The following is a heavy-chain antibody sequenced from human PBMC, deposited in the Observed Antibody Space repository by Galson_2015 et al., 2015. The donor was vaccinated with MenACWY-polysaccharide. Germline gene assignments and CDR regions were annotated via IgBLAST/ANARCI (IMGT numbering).Heavy chain of an antibody. J-gene: IGHJ4*02. D-gene: IGHD5-12*01. CDR3: ARGYSAYD. Sequence: SLRLSCAASGFTFSTYWMHWVRHAPGKGLVWVSRIKSDGSSTNYADSVKGRFTISRDNAKNTPYLQMNSLRAEDTALYYCARGYSAYDWDQGTLVTVSA. CDR1: GFTFSTYW. CDR2: IKSDGSST. V-gene: IGHV3-74*01.